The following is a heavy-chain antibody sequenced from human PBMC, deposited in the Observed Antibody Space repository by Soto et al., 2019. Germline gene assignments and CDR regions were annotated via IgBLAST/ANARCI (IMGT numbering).Heavy chain of an antibody. V-gene: IGHV3-30-3*01. J-gene: IGHJ4*02. CDR2: ISYDGSNK. D-gene: IGHD6-6*01. CDR1: GFTFSSYA. CDR3: ARYRIAARRIDD. Sequence: QVQLVESGGGVVQPGRSLRLSCAASGFTFSSYAMHWVRQAPGKGLEWVAVISYDGSNKYYADSVKGRFTISRDNSKNTLYLQMNSLRAEDTAVYYCARYRIAARRIDDWGQGTLVTVSS.